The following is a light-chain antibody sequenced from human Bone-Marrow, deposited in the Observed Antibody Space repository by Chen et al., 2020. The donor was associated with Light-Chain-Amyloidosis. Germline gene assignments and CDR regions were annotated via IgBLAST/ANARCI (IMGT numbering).Light chain of an antibody. CDR1: SSNIGRNS. V-gene: IGLV1-44*01. J-gene: IGLJ1*01. CDR3: AAWDDSLDGSYV. Sequence: QSVLTLHPSASGTPGQWVTITSSGSSSNIGRNSVNWYQQLPGTAPKLLIYTTNQRPSGVPARYSGSKSGTSASLAISGLQSGDEGDYYCAAWDDSLDGSYVFGTGTKVTVL. CDR2: TTN.